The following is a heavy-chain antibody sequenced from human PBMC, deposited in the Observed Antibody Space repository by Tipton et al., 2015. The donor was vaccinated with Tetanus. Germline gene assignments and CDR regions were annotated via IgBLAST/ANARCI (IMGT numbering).Heavy chain of an antibody. J-gene: IGHJ4*02. Sequence: SLRLSCAASGFTFDDYAMHWVRQAPGKGLEWVSGISWNSGSIGYADSVKGRFTISRDNAKNSLYLQMNSLRAEDTALYYCAKGGEVVNIYYFDYWGQGTLVTVSS. CDR1: GFTFDDYA. CDR3: AKGGEVVNIYYFDY. CDR2: ISWNSGSI. V-gene: IGHV3-9*01. D-gene: IGHD3-22*01.